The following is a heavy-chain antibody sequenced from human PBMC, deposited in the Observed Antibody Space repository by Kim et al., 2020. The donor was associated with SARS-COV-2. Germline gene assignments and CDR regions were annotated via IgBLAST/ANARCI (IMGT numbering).Heavy chain of an antibody. J-gene: IGHJ4*02. V-gene: IGHV1-58*01. CDR2: T. Sequence: TNYPQKFQESVTITRDMSTSPAYMELSSLRSEDTAVYYCAADGIVGATNYWGQGTLVTVSS. D-gene: IGHD1-26*01. CDR3: AADGIVGATNY.